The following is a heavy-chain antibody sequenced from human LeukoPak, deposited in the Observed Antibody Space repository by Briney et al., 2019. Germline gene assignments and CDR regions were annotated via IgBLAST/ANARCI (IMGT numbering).Heavy chain of an antibody. Sequence: GGSLRLSCAAPGFTFSNYVMHWVRQAPGKGLEWVALIAYDGGEKYYADSVKGRFTISRDNSKNTLYLQMNSLRAEDTAMFYCARARGDSSPASRYFDYWGQGALVTVSS. CDR2: IAYDGGEK. V-gene: IGHV3-30-3*01. CDR3: ARARGDSSPASRYFDY. D-gene: IGHD5-18*01. J-gene: IGHJ4*02. CDR1: GFTFSNYV.